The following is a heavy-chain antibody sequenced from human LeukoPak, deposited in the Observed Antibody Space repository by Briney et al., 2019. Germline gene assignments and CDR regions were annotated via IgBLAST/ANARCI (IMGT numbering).Heavy chain of an antibody. CDR3: ARAGDSGSYYYFDY. D-gene: IGHD1-26*01. J-gene: IGHJ4*02. Sequence: SQTLSLTCTVSGGSISSGSYYWSWIRQPAGKGLEWIGRIYTSGSTNYNPSLKSRVTISVDTSKNQLSLKLSSVTAADTAVYYCARAGDSGSYYYFDYWGQGTLVTVSS. V-gene: IGHV4-61*02. CDR1: GGSISSGSYY. CDR2: IYTSGST.